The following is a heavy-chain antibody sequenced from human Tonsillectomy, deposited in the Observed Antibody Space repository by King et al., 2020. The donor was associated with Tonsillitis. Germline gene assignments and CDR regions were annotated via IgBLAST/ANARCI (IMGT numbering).Heavy chain of an antibody. CDR2: FIPFFGTV. D-gene: IGHD1-26*01. J-gene: IGHJ6*02. CDR1: GGTFSSYG. CDR3: ARDIGKHQLDGLDV. Sequence: HVQLVESGAEVKKPGSSVKVSCKASGGTFSSYGISWVRQAPGQGLEWMGGFIPFFGTVNHAQKFQGRVTITADESTSVAYMELSSLRSEDTAVYYCARDIGKHQLDGLDVWGQGTTVTVSS. V-gene: IGHV1-69*01.